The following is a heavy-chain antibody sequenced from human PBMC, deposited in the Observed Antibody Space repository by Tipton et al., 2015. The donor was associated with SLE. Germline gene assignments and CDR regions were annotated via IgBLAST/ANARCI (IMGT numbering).Heavy chain of an antibody. D-gene: IGHD6-25*01. CDR1: DGSVSSGSYY. Sequence: LTCTVSDGSVSSGSYYWSWIRQHPGKGLEWIGYIYYSGSTYYNPSLKSRLTISVDTSKNQFSLKLSSVTAADTAVYYCARWAAGYYYYYGLDVWGQGTTVTVSS. CDR3: ARWAAGYYYYYGLDV. CDR2: IYYSGST. V-gene: IGHV4-31*03. J-gene: IGHJ6*02.